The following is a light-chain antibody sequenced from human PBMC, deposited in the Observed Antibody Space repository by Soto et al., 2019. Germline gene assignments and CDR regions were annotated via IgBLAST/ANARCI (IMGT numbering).Light chain of an antibody. CDR1: SSDIGSYPY. V-gene: IGLV2-14*01. Sequence: QSALTQPASVSGSPGQSITISCTGTSSDIGSYPYVSWYQQHPGKVPKLMIYEVDNRPSGVSNRFSGSKSGNTASLTISGLQAEDEADYYCSSYTRPTTPVVFGGGTKLTVL. J-gene: IGLJ2*01. CDR3: SSYTRPTTPVV. CDR2: EVD.